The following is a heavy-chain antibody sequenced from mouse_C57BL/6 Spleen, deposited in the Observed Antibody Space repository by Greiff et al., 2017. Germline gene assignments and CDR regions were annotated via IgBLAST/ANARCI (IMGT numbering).Heavy chain of an antibody. D-gene: IGHD1-1*01. CDR1: GYTFTDYY. CDR2: INPYNGGT. Sequence: EVQLQQSGPVLVKPGASVKMSCKASGYTFTDYYMNWVKQSHGKSLEWIGVINPYNGGTSYNQKFKGKATLTVDKSSSTAYMELNSLTSEDSAVYYCARRGLLGVPYAMDYWGQGTSVTVSS. J-gene: IGHJ4*01. CDR3: ARRGLLGVPYAMDY. V-gene: IGHV1-19*01.